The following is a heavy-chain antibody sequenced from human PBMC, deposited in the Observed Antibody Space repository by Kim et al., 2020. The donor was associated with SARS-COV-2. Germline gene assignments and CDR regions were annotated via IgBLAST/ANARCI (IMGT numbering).Heavy chain of an antibody. V-gene: IGHV3-30*03. CDR2: ISYDGSNK. D-gene: IGHD3-3*02. Sequence: GGSLRLSCAASGFTFSSYGMHWVRQAPGKGLEWVAVISYDGSNKYYADSVKGRFTISRDNSKNTLYLQMNSLRAEDTAVYYCARTIRQYYFDYWGQGTLVTVSS. CDR3: ARTIRQYYFDY. CDR1: GFTFSSYG. J-gene: IGHJ4*02.